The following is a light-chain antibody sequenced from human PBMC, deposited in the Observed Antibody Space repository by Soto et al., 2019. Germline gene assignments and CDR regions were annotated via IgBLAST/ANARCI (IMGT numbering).Light chain of an antibody. Sequence: DIQMTQSPSSLSASVGDRVTITCRASESIASYLNWYQQKPGKPPKLLIYLTSSLQSGVPSRFSGSGSETEFSLTISSLQPEDFATYYCQQSFGSPRTFGQGTKVAIK. CDR3: QQSFGSPRT. J-gene: IGKJ1*01. V-gene: IGKV1-39*01. CDR1: ESIASY. CDR2: LTS.